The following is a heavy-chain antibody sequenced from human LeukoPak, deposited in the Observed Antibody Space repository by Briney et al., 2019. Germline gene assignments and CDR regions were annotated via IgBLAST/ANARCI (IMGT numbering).Heavy chain of an antibody. CDR1: GFTFSDYN. D-gene: IGHD6-6*01. CDR3: ARGGSSSPVISVH. J-gene: IGHJ4*02. Sequence: PGGSLRLSCAASGFTFSDYNMNWVRQAPGKGLEWVSSITSSSSYMYYADSVKGRFTISRDNAGNPLYLQMNSLRAEDTAVYYCARGGSSSPVISVHWGQGTLVTVSS. V-gene: IGHV3-21*01. CDR2: ITSSSSYM.